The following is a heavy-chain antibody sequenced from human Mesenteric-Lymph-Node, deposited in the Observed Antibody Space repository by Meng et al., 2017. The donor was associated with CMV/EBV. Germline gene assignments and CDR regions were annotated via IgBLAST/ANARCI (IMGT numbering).Heavy chain of an antibody. CDR1: GFTFDDYA. CDR3: TRLYSSSSGKAIDY. Sequence: GGSLRLSCAASGFTFDDYAMHWVRQAPGKGLEWVSGISWNSGSIGYADSVKGRFTISRDNAKNSLYLQMNSLRAEDTAVYYCTRLYSSSSGKAIDYWGQGTLVTVSS. CDR2: ISWNSGSI. V-gene: IGHV3-9*01. J-gene: IGHJ4*02. D-gene: IGHD6-6*01.